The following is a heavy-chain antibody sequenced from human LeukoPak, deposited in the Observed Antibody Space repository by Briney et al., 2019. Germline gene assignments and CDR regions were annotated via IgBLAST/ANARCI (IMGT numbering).Heavy chain of an antibody. CDR2: IYTSGST. CDR3: ARGQWLELGYYCDY. CDR1: GGSISSGGYY. V-gene: IGHV4-61*09. Sequence: PSQTLSLTCTVSGGSISSGGYYWSWIRQSPGKGLEWIGYIYTSGSTNYNPSLKSRVTISVDTSKNQFSLRLSSVTAADTAVYYCARGQWLELGYYCDYWGQGTLVTVSS. D-gene: IGHD6-19*01. J-gene: IGHJ4*02.